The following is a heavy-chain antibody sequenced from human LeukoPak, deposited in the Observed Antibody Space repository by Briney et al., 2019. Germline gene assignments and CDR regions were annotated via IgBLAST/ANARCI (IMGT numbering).Heavy chain of an antibody. J-gene: IGHJ3*02. V-gene: IGHV3-30*04. D-gene: IGHD6-13*01. CDR3: ASHGYSSSWSDAFDI. CDR1: GFIFSSYA. CDR2: ISYDGSNK. Sequence: PGGSLRLSCAASGFIFSSYAMHWVRQAPGKGLEWVAVISYDGSNKYYADSVKGRFTISRDNSKNTLYLQMNSLRAEDTAVYYCASHGYSSSWSDAFDIWGQGTMVTVSS.